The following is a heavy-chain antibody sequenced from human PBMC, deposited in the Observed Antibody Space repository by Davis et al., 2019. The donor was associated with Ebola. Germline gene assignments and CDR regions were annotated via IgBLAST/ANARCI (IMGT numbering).Heavy chain of an antibody. CDR2: ISSSSSTI. D-gene: IGHD3-22*01. CDR3: AKVHYYDSSGYYPSGFFDY. Sequence: PGGSLRLSCAASGFTFSSYSMNWVRQAPGKGLEWVSYISSSSSTIYYADSVKGRFTISRDNSKNTLYLQMNSLRAEDTAVYYCAKVHYYDSSGYYPSGFFDYWGQGTLVTVSS. CDR1: GFTFSSYS. V-gene: IGHV3-48*01. J-gene: IGHJ4*02.